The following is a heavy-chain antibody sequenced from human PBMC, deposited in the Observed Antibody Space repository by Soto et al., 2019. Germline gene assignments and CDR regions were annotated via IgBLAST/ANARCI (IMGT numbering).Heavy chain of an antibody. Sequence: GGSLRLSCAASGFTFSSYSMNWVRQAPGKGLEWVSYISSSSSTIYYADSVKGRFTISRDNAKNSLYLQMNSLRDEDTAVYYCARDVLLWFGELLYAPNWFDPWGQGTLVTVSS. CDR1: GFTFSSYS. J-gene: IGHJ5*02. CDR3: ARDVLLWFGELLYAPNWFDP. D-gene: IGHD3-10*01. CDR2: ISSSSSTI. V-gene: IGHV3-48*02.